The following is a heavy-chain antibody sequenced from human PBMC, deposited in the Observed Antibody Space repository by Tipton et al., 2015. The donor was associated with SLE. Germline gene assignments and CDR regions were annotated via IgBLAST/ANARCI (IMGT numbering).Heavy chain of an antibody. CDR1: GGSIGSFY. D-gene: IGHD6-13*01. J-gene: IGHJ2*01. Sequence: TLSLTCTVSGGSIGSFYWSWIRQPPGKGLEWVGYIYYSGYTNYNPSLKSRVTIAVDTSKIQFSLKLSPVTAADTAVCYCARNVYSSSHFDLWGRGTLVPVSS. CDR3: ARNVYSSSHFDL. V-gene: IGHV4-59*01. CDR2: IYYSGYT.